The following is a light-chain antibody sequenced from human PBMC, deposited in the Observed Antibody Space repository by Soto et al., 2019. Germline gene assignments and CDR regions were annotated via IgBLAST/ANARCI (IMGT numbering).Light chain of an antibody. V-gene: IGLV3-1*01. J-gene: IGLJ2*01. CDR3: QAWDRTIVV. CDR1: KLGEKY. Sequence: SYELTQPPSVSVSPGQTATMTCSGDKLGEKYAHWFQQRPGQSPVLVIYQNNKRRSGIPERFSGSNSGNTATLTISGTQIVDEAVYYCQAWDRTIVVFGGGTKLTVL. CDR2: QNN.